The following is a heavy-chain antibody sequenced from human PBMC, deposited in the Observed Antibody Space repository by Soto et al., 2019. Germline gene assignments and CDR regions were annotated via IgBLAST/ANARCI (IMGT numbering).Heavy chain of an antibody. CDR2: INHSGNT. J-gene: IGHJ5*02. Sequence: SETLSLTCAAYGASLSDNYCNWLRQPPGKGLEWIGEINHSGNTNYNPSLRSRVTISIDTSKNQLSLNLRSVSAADTAVYYCARGRGEFDAWRQGTPVTVSS. CDR1: GASLSDNY. V-gene: IGHV4-34*01. D-gene: IGHD2-21*01. CDR3: ARGRGEFDA.